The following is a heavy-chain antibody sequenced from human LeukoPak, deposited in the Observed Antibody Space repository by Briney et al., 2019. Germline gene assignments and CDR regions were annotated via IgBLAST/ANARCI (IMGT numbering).Heavy chain of an antibody. J-gene: IGHJ4*02. Sequence: GGSLRLSCAASGFTFSSYTMNWVRQALGQGLEWVSTISDPHRGSQTHYADSVKGRFTISRDDSQNTVYLQMDSLRAEDTAVYYCALPLRDGDFYFDYWGQGALVTVSS. CDR3: ALPLRDGDFYFDY. CDR2: ISDPHRGSQT. D-gene: IGHD4-17*01. CDR1: GFTFSSYT. V-gene: IGHV3-23*01.